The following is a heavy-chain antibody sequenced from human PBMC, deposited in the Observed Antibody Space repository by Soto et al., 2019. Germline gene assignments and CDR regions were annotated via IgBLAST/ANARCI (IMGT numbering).Heavy chain of an antibody. D-gene: IGHD3-10*01. CDR1: GGSFSGYY. CDR2: INHSGST. CDR3: ARAASMVRGVIKYGMDG. V-gene: IGHV4-34*01. Sequence: SETLSLTCAVYGGSFSGYYWSWIRQPPGKGLEWIGEINHSGSTNYNPSLKSRVTISVDTSKNQFSLKLSSVTAADTAVYYCARAASMVRGVIKYGMDGWGQGTTVTVAS. J-gene: IGHJ6*02.